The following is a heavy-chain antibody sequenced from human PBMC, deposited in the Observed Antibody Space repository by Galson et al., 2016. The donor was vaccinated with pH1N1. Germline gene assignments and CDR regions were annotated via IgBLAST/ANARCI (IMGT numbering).Heavy chain of an antibody. D-gene: IGHD6-13*01. V-gene: IGHV3-30*18. CDR3: AKVVRGSSWPSFDY. Sequence: SLRLSCAASGFTFSSYGMHWVRQAPGKGLEWVAVISYDGGNKYYADSVKGRFTISRDNSKNTLYLQMNSLRAEDTAVYYCAKVVRGSSWPSFDYWGQGTLVTVSS. CDR2: ISYDGGNK. CDR1: GFTFSSYG. J-gene: IGHJ4*02.